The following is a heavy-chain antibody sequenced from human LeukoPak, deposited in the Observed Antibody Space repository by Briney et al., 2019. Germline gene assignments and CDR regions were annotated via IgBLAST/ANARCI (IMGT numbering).Heavy chain of an antibody. CDR1: GGTFSSYA. Sequence: SVKVSCKASGGTFSSYAISWVRQAPGQGLEWMGGIIPIFGTANYAQKFQGRVTITADESTSTAYMELRSLSSADTAVYFCARAPYDILTGYSLNWFDPWGQGPLVTVSS. V-gene: IGHV1-69*13. J-gene: IGHJ5*02. CDR2: IIPIFGTA. CDR3: ARAPYDILTGYSLNWFDP. D-gene: IGHD3-9*01.